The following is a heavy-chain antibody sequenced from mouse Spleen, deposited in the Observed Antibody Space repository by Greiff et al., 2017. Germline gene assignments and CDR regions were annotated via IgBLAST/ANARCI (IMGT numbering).Heavy chain of an antibody. J-gene: IGHJ4*01. V-gene: IGHV3-6*01. D-gene: IGHD2-5*01. CDR2: ISYDGSN. Sequence: EVKLMESGPGLVKPSQSLSLTCSVTGYSITSGYYWNWIRQFPGNKLEWMGYISYDGSNNYNPSLKNRISITRDTSKNQFFLKLNSVTTEDTATYYCAAYYSNYDYAMDYWGQGTSVTVSS. CDR1: GYSITSGYY. CDR3: AAYYSNYDYAMDY.